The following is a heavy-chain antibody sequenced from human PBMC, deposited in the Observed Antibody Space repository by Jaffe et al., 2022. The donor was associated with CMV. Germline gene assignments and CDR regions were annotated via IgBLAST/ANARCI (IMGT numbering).Heavy chain of an antibody. CDR1: GFSFGSSA. J-gene: IGHJ6*03. Sequence: EGQLVESGGGLVQPGGSLRLSCAASGFSFGSSAMSWVRQAPGKGLEWVSGISDSGGTTYYADSVKGRFTISRDNSKNTLYLQMDSLRVEDTAVYSCAKGGYGDYGNYYYYMDVWGKGTTVTVSS. V-gene: IGHV3-23*04. D-gene: IGHD4-17*01. CDR2: ISDSGGTT. CDR3: AKGGYGDYGNYYYYMDV.